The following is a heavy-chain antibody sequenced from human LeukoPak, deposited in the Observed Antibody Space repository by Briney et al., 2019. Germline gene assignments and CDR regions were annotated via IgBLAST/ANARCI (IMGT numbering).Heavy chain of an antibody. V-gene: IGHV4-4*07. CDR2: IYTSGST. CDR3: ARESATMIGNPYDY. CDR1: GGSISSYY. J-gene: IGHJ4*02. D-gene: IGHD3-22*01. Sequence: SETLSFTCTVSGGSISSYYWSWIRQPAGKGLEWIGRIYTSGSTNYNPSLKSRVTMSVDTSKNQFSLKLSSVTAADTAVYYCARESATMIGNPYDYWGQGTLVTVSS.